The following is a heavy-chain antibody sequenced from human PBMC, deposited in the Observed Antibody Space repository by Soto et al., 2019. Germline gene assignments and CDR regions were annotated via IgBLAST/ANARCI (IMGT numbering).Heavy chain of an antibody. J-gene: IGHJ4*02. D-gene: IGHD5-18*01. CDR2: TYFSSNWYN. Sequence: SQTLSPTCAISGDSVSSHSTTWLWIRQSPSRGLEWVGRTYFSSNWYNKYGISVKSRITINPDTSKNQFAMQLNAVAPEDTAVYYCAREDSDHYYFHDWGQGNLVTVS. CDR3: AREDSDHYYFHD. CDR1: GDSVSSHSTT. V-gene: IGHV6-1*01.